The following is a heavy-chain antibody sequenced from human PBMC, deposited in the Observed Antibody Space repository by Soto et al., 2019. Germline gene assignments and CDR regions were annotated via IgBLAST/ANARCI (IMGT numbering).Heavy chain of an antibody. D-gene: IGHD5-12*01. CDR3: AKDLMVATRYFDY. Sequence: GGSLRLSCAASGFTFSSYWMHWVRQAPGKGLEWVSAISGSGGSTYYADSVKGRFTISRDNSKNTLYLQMNSLRAEDTAVYYCAKDLMVATRYFDYWGQGTLVTVSS. CDR2: ISGSGGST. J-gene: IGHJ4*02. CDR1: GFTFSSYW. V-gene: IGHV3-23*01.